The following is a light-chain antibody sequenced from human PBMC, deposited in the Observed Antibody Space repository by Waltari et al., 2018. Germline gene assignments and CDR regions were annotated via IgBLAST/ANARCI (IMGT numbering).Light chain of an antibody. CDR2: GAS. V-gene: IGKV3-20*01. CDR1: QSVGRS. J-gene: IGKJ1*01. Sequence: EIVLTQSPGTLSLSPGERATLPCRASQSVGRSLAWYQQIPGQAPRLLIYGASSRATGIPDRFSGSGSGTDFSLTISRLEPEDFAVYFCQHHVRLPATFGQGTKVAI. CDR3: QHHVRLPAT.